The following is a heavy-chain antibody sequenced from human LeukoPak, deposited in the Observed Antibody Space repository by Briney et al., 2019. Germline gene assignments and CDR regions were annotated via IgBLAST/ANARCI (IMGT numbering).Heavy chain of an antibody. CDR1: GGTFSSYA. V-gene: IGHV1-69*13. J-gene: IGHJ4*02. Sequence: SVKVSCKAFGGTFSSYAISWMRQAPGQGLEWMGGIIPIFGTANYAQKFQGRVTITADESTSTAYMELSSLRSEDTAVYYCARGSLAYCGGDCYSSGDYWGQGTLVTVSS. CDR2: IIPIFGTA. D-gene: IGHD2-21*02. CDR3: ARGSLAYCGGDCYSSGDY.